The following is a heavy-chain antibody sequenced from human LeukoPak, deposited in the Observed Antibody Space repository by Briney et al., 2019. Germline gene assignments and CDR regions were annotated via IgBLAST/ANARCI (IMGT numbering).Heavy chain of an antibody. J-gene: IGHJ3*02. Sequence: PGGSLRLSCAASGFTFSSYAMHWVRQAPGKGLEWVAVISYDGSNKYYADSVRGRFTVSRDNAKNSLYLQMNSLRAEDTAVYYCARDGGGPDAFDIWGQGTMVTVSS. CDR3: ARDGGGPDAFDI. V-gene: IGHV3-30-3*01. CDR1: GFTFSSYA. CDR2: ISYDGSNK.